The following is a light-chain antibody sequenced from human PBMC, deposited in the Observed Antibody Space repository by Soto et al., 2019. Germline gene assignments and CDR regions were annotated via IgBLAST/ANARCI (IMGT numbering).Light chain of an antibody. V-gene: IGKV1-5*01. CDR3: QQYNSYSYT. CDR1: QSIGSW. CDR2: GAS. J-gene: IGKJ2*01. Sequence: DIQMTQSPSTLSASVGDRVTITCRASQSIGSWLAWYQQKPGKAPKLLIYGASSLESAVPSRFSGSGSGTEFTLTISSLQPDDSATYYCQQYNSYSYTFGQGTKLEIK.